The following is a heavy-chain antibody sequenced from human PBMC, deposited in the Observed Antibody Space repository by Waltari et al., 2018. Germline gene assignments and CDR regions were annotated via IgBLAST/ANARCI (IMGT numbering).Heavy chain of an antibody. D-gene: IGHD6-19*01. Sequence: QVQLVESGGGVVQPGGSLRLSCAASGFTFSRYGMHWVRQAPGKGLEWVAFIRYDGSNKYYADSVKGRFTISRDNSKNTLYLQMNSLRAEDTAVYYCAKVGIAVARPDDYWGQGTLVTVSS. CDR2: IRYDGSNK. J-gene: IGHJ4*02. CDR1: GFTFSRYG. CDR3: AKVGIAVARPDDY. V-gene: IGHV3-30*02.